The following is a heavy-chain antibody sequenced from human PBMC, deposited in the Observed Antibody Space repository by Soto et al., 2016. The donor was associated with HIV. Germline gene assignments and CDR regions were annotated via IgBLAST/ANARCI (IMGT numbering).Heavy chain of an antibody. V-gene: IGHV3-66*01. CDR2: IYSDDST. J-gene: IGHJ3*02. D-gene: IGHD3-22*01. Sequence: EVQLVESGGGLVQPGGSLRLSYTASGITVTNTYLNWVRQAPGKGLEWVSVIYSDDSTFYADSVRGRFTISRDISKNTLFLQMNSLRAEDTAIYYCARERDYDSSEDGFDMWGQGTMVTVSS. CDR1: GITVTNTY. CDR3: ARERDYDSSEDGFDM.